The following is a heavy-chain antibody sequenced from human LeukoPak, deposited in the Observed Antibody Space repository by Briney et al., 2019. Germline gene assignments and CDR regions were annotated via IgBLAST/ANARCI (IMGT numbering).Heavy chain of an antibody. D-gene: IGHD4-17*01. J-gene: IGHJ3*02. CDR1: GGSISSGSYY. CDR2: IYTSGST. V-gene: IGHV4-61*02. Sequence: SETLSLTCTVSGGSISSGSYYWSWIRQPAGKGLEWIGRIYTSGSTNYNPSLKSRVTISVDTSKNQFSLKLSSVTAADTAVYYCARGVTTVTHDAFDIWGQGTMVTVSS. CDR3: ARGVTTVTHDAFDI.